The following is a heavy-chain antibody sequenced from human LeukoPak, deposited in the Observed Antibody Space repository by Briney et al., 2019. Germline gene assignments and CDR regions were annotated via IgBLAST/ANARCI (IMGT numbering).Heavy chain of an antibody. CDR1: GYTFTGYY. CDR3: ARDPMFYDILTGYQRWSFDY. CDR2: VNPNSGGT. V-gene: IGHV1-2*06. Sequence: SVKVSCKASGYTFTGYYMHWVRQAPGQGLEWMGRVNPNSGGTNYAQKFQGRVTMTRDTSISTAYMELSRLRSDDTAVYYCARDPMFYDILTGYQRWSFDYWGQGTLVTVSS. D-gene: IGHD3-9*01. J-gene: IGHJ4*02.